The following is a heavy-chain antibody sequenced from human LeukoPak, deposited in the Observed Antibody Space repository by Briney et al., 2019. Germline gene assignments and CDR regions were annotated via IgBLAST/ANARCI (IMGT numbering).Heavy chain of an antibody. Sequence: ASVKVSCKASGYTFTGYYMHRVRQAPGQGLDWMGWINPNSCGTNYAQKFHGRVTMTRDTSISTAYMELSRLRSDDTDVYYCAILGAAAGTDDYWGQGNLVTV. CDR3: AILGAAAGTDDY. J-gene: IGHJ4*02. CDR2: INPNSCGT. V-gene: IGHV1-2*02. CDR1: GYTFTGYY. D-gene: IGHD6-13*01.